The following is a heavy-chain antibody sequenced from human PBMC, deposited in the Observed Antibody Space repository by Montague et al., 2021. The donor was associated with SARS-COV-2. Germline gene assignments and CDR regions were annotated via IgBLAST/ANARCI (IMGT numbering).Heavy chain of an antibody. CDR2: MNHNESR. CDR1: GGSISGNY. D-gene: IGHD3-22*01. CDR3: ARGPRITMIVMVIADIWFDP. Sequence: SETLSLTCAVYGGSISGNYCCWSRKPQGQGMGWNGKMNHNESRNXNQTPKSRVSISVDRSKNKIYLKPSFMTVTDTAVYYCARGPRITMIVMVIADIWFDPWGQGTLVTVSS. J-gene: IGHJ5*02. V-gene: IGHV4-34*01.